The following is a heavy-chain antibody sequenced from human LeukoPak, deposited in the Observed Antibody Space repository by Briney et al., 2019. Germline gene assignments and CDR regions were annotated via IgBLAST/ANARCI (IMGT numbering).Heavy chain of an antibody. CDR1: GYTFTGYY. CDR2: INPNSGGT. J-gene: IGHJ4*02. D-gene: IGHD6-19*01. Sequence: ASVKVSCKAPGYTFTGYYMHWVRQAPGQGLEWMGWINPNSGGTNYAQKFQGRVTMTRDTSISTAYMELSRLRSDDTAVYYCARMAVAGISLGYFDYWGQGTLVTVSS. V-gene: IGHV1-2*02. CDR3: ARMAVAGISLGYFDY.